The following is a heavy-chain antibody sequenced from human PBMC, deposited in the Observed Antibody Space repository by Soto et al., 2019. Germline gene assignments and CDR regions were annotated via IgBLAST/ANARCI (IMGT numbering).Heavy chain of an antibody. J-gene: IGHJ6*02. D-gene: IGHD1-26*01. CDR1: GFTFSSYG. CDR3: AKDFARLGWELPHYYYYYGMDV. Sequence: QVQLVESGGGVVQPGRSLRLSCAASGFTFSSYGMHWVRQAPGKGLEWVAVISYDGSNKYYADSVKGRFTISRDNSKNTLYLQMNNLRAEDTAVYYCAKDFARLGWELPHYYYYYGMDVRGQGTTVTVSS. CDR2: ISYDGSNK. V-gene: IGHV3-30*18.